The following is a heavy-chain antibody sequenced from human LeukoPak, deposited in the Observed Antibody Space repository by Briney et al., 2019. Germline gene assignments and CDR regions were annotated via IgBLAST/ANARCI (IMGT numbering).Heavy chain of an antibody. CDR3: ARQNSGYERGVSDY. D-gene: IGHD5-12*01. J-gene: IGHJ4*02. CDR1: GYSFTSYW. Sequence: GESLKISCKGSGYSFTSYWIGWVRQMPGKGLEWMGITYPGDSDTRYSPSFQGQVTISADKSISTAYLQWRSLKASDTAIYYCARQNSGYERGVSDYWGQGTLVTVSS. V-gene: IGHV5-51*01. CDR2: TYPGDSDT.